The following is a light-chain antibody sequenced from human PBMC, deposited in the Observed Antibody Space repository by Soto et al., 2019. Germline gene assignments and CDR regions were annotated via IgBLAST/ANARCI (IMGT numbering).Light chain of an antibody. Sequence: EFVLTQSPGTLSLSPGERATLSCRASQSVYVNVAWYQQKPGQAPRLLISGASTRATGIPARFSGSGSGTEFTLTNSSLESDDFALYFGQEYNDWPLRAFGQGTKVDI. CDR1: QSVYVN. V-gene: IGKV3-15*01. CDR3: QEYNDWPLRA. CDR2: GAS. J-gene: IGKJ1*01.